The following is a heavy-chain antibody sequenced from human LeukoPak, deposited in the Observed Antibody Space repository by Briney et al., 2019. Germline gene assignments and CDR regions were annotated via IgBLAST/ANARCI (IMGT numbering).Heavy chain of an antibody. CDR1: GYTFINYG. D-gene: IGHD1-26*01. V-gene: IGHV1-18*01. CDR2: ISPYNSNT. CDR3: AREESIGSYQFLHDY. J-gene: IGHJ4*02. Sequence: ASVKVSCKASGYTFINYGISWVRQAPGQGLEWMGWISPYNSNTEYLQKFQGRVTMTTDTSTSTAYVEVRSLRSDDTAVYYCAREESIGSYQFLHDYWGQGTLVTVSS.